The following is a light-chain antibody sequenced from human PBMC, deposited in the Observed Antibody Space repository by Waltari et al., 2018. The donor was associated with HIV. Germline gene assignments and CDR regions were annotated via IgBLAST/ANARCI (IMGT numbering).Light chain of an antibody. Sequence: SYVLTQPPSVSVAPGPTARITRGGNNIGRKTVHWYQQRPGQAPVLVVYDDSARPSGIPERFSGSNSGNTATLTISRVEAGDEADYYCQVWDSSSDHAVFGGGTQLTVL. CDR1: NIGRKT. V-gene: IGLV3-21*02. J-gene: IGLJ7*01. CDR3: QVWDSSSDHAV. CDR2: DDS.